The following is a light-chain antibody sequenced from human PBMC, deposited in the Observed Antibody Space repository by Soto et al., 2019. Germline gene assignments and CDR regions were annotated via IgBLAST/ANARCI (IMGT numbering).Light chain of an antibody. Sequence: AIRMTQSPSSLSASTGDRVTITCRASQGISSYLAWYQQKPGKAPKLLIYAASTLQSGVPSRFSGSGSGTDFTLTIICRQSEDVATYYCQQYYSYPPITFGQGTRLEIK. CDR2: AAS. CDR3: QQYYSYPPIT. V-gene: IGKV1-8*01. CDR1: QGISSY. J-gene: IGKJ5*01.